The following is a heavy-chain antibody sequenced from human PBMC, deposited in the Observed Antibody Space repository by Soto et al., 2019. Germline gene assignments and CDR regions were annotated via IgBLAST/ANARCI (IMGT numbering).Heavy chain of an antibody. D-gene: IGHD6-19*01. CDR3: ARDRTVASTPSYFDA. CDR2: ISAYNGNT. Sequence: QVQLVQSGAEVKKPGTSVKVSCQASGYTFKNFAMNWVRQAPGQGLEWMGWISAYNGNTNFAQKFQGRVTMTTDTSTNTAYMELRSLTSANTAIYYCARDRTVASTPSYFDAWGQGSLVTVSS. V-gene: IGHV1-18*01. J-gene: IGHJ5*02. CDR1: GYTFKNFA.